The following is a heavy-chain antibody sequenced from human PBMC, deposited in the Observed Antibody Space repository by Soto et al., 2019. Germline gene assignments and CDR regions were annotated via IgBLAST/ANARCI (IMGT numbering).Heavy chain of an antibody. D-gene: IGHD6-13*01. V-gene: IGHV4-59*01. CDR3: ARDRIAAAGTLDYYYYMDV. CDR2: IYYSGST. Sequence: PSETLSLTCTVSGGSISSYYWSWIRQPPGKGLEWIGYIYYSGSTNYNPSLKSRVTISVDTSKNQFSLKLSSVTAADTAVYYCARDRIAAAGTLDYYYYMDVWGKGTTVTSP. CDR1: GGSISSYY. J-gene: IGHJ6*03.